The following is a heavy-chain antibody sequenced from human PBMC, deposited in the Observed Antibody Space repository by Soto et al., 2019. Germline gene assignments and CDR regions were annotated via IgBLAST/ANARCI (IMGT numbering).Heavy chain of an antibody. D-gene: IGHD3-10*01. CDR2: IYYSGST. J-gene: IGHJ6*02. CDR3: ARVKGGSGSYSYYYYYYGMDV. V-gene: IGHV4-59*01. CDR1: GGSISSYD. Sequence: PSETLSLTCPVSGGSISSYDWSWIWQPPGKGLEWIGYIYYSGSTNYNPSLKSRVTISVDTSKNQFSLKLSSVTAADTAVYYCARVKGGSGSYSYYYYYYGMDVWGQGTTVTVSS.